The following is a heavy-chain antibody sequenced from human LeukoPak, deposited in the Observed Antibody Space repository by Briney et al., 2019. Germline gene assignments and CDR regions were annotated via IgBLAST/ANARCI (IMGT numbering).Heavy chain of an antibody. Sequence: SQTLSLTCTVSGGSISSGDYYWSWIRQPPGKGLEWIGYIYYSGSTYYNPSLKSRVTISVDTSKNQFSLKLSSVTAADTAVYYCARKRRHDFWSPSSAFDIWGQGTMVTVSS. D-gene: IGHD3-3*01. CDR3: ARKRRHDFWSPSSAFDI. CDR1: GGSISSGDYY. V-gene: IGHV4-30-4*08. CDR2: IYYSGST. J-gene: IGHJ3*02.